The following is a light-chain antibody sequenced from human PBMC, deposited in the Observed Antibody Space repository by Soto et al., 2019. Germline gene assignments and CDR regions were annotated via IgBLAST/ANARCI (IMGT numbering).Light chain of an antibody. CDR2: EVT. CDR1: KSDIGVYNY. Sequence: QSALTQPASVSGSPGQSITISCTGTKSDIGVYNYVSWYQQHPGKAPKLVICEVTNRPSGVSSRFSGSKSGNTASLTISGLRAEDEADYYCTSFTTTNIWVFGGGTKVTV. J-gene: IGLJ3*02. V-gene: IGLV2-14*01. CDR3: TSFTTTNIWV.